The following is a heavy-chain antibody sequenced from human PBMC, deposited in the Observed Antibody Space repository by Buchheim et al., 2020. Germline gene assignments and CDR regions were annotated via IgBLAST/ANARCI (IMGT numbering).Heavy chain of an antibody. CDR3: AGSLDGDYDFWSGYSTGGMDV. CDR1: GFTVSSNY. J-gene: IGHJ6*02. Sequence: EVQLVETGGGLIQPGGSLRLSCAASGFTVSSNYMSWVRQAPGKGLEWVSVIYSGGSTYYADSVKGRFTISRDNSKNTLYLQMNSLRAEDTAVYYCAGSLDGDYDFWSGYSTGGMDVWGQGTT. D-gene: IGHD3-3*01. V-gene: IGHV3-53*02. CDR2: IYSGGST.